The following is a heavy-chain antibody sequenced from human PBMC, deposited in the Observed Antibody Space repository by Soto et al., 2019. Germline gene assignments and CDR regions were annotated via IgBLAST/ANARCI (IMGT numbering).Heavy chain of an antibody. D-gene: IGHD5-12*01. CDR3: AHRQRVATYDY. CDR1: GFSLSTSGVG. CDR2: IYWDDDK. Sequence: QITLKESGPTLVKPTQTLTLTCTFSGFSLSTSGVGVGWIRQPPGKALEWLALIYWDDDKRYSPSLKSRLTITKDPSKNQVGLTMTNMDPVDTATYYCAHRQRVATYDYWGQGTLVTVSS. V-gene: IGHV2-5*02. J-gene: IGHJ4*02.